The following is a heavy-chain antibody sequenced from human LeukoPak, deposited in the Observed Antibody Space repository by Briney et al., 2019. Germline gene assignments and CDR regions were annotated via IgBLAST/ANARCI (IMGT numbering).Heavy chain of an antibody. Sequence: SETLSLTCAVYGGSFSGYYWSWIRQPPGKGLEWIGEINHSGSTNYNPSLKSRVTISVDTSKNQFSLKLSSVTAADTAVYYCARVGPSQNRYVDYWGQGTLVTVSS. D-gene: IGHD2/OR15-2a*01. CDR3: ARVGPSQNRYVDY. J-gene: IGHJ4*02. V-gene: IGHV4-34*01. CDR1: GGSFSGYY. CDR2: INHSGST.